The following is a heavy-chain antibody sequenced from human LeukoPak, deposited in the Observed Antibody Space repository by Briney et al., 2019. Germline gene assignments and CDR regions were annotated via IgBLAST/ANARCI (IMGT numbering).Heavy chain of an antibody. Sequence: GGSLRLSCAASGFTFSSYWMSWVRQAPGKGLEWVANIKQDGSEKNYVDSVKGRFTISRDNAQNSLYLQMNSLRVDDTAVYYCARSLWPEDYWGQGTPVTVSS. CDR3: ARSLWPEDY. D-gene: IGHD1-14*01. V-gene: IGHV3-7*01. J-gene: IGHJ4*02. CDR1: GFTFSSYW. CDR2: IKQDGSEK.